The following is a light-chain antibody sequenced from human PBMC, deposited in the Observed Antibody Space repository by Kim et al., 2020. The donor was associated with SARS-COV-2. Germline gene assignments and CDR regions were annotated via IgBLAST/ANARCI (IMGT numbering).Light chain of an antibody. V-gene: IGKV3-20*01. CDR1: QIVSINY. Sequence: EIVLTQSPGTLSLSPGERATLSCRASQIVSINYLAWYQQKPGQAPRLLIYGASRRATGIPHRFSGSGSGTDFTLTISRLEPEDFAMYYCEQYGSSPNTFGQGTKLEI. CDR3: EQYGSSPNT. CDR2: GAS. J-gene: IGKJ2*01.